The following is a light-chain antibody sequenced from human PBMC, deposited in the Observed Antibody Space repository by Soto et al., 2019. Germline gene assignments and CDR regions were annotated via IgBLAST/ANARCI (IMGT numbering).Light chain of an antibody. CDR1: RSLTTN. CDR2: DAS. Sequence: EVVMTQSPGTLSVSPGGRATLSCRASRSLTTNLAWYQKKPCQAPRLLIHDASTRATGIPARFSGSGSGTEFTRTISSLQSEDFAVYYCQQYDDWPLTFGQGTRLETK. CDR3: QQYDDWPLT. V-gene: IGKV3-15*01. J-gene: IGKJ5*01.